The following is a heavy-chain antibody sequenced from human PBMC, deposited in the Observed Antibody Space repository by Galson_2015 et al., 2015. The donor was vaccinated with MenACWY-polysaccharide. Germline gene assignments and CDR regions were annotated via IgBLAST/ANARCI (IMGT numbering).Heavy chain of an antibody. D-gene: IGHD2-2*01. J-gene: IGHJ6*02. CDR1: GFTFSSYS. CDR3: ARLHCSSTSCYPTDYYYYGMDV. CDR2: ISSSSTI. V-gene: IGHV3-48*01. Sequence: SLRLSCAASGFTFSSYSMNWVRQAPGKGLEWVSYISSSSTIYYADSVKGQFTISRDNAKNSLFLQMNSLRAQDTAVYYCARLHCSSTSCYPTDYYYYGMDVWGQGTTVTVSS.